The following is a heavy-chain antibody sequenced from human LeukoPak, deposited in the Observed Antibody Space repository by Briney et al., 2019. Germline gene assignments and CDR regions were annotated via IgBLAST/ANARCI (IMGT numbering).Heavy chain of an antibody. CDR1: GGSFSGYY. CDR2: IYYSGST. D-gene: IGHD3-22*01. CDR3: ARRPTYDSSGYYLDDAFDI. V-gene: IGHV4-59*01. J-gene: IGHJ3*02. Sequence: SETLSLTCAVYGGSFSGYYWSWIRQPPGKGLEWIGYIYYSGSTNYNPSLKSRVTILVDTSKNQFSLKLSSVTAADTAVYYCARRPTYDSSGYYLDDAFDIWGQGTMVTVSS.